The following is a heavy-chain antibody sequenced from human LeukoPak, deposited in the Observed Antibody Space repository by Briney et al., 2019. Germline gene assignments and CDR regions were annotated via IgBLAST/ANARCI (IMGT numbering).Heavy chain of an antibody. V-gene: IGHV1-18*04. CDR1: GYTFTSYG. CDR3: ARDGYCSGGSCYQTGYYYFDY. CDR2: ISAYNGNT. J-gene: IGHJ4*02. Sequence: ASVKVSCKASGYTFTSYGINWVRQAPGQGLEWMGWISAYNGNTNYAQKLQGRVAMTTDTSTSTAYMELRSLRSDDTAVYYCARDGYCSGGSCYQTGYYYFDYWGQGTLVTVSS. D-gene: IGHD2-15*01.